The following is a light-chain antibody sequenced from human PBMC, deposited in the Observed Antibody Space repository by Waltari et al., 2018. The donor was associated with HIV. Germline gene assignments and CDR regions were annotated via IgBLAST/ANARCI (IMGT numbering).Light chain of an antibody. V-gene: IGKV4-1*01. J-gene: IGKJ1*01. CDR3: QQYYNTPWT. CDR1: QTVLSESNHKNY. CDR2: WAS. Sequence: DIILTQSPDTLAVSLGERATIHCRSSQTVLSESNHKNYLSWYQQKAGQPPKLFLYWASARDSGVPARFSGRGSAADFTLTITDVQAEDAALYYCQQYYNTPWTFGQGT.